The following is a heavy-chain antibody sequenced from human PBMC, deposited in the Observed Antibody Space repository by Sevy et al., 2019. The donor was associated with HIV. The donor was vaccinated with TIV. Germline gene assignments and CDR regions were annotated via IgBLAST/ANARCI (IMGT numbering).Heavy chain of an antibody. Sequence: GGSLRLSCAASGFTFSSYPMHWVRQAPGKGLEWVAVISYDGSNKYYAYSVKGRLTISRDNSKNTLYVQMNSLRAEDTAVFYCGRDREMGNYYDSSGSIDYWGQGTLVTVSS. D-gene: IGHD3-22*01. CDR3: GRDREMGNYYDSSGSIDY. CDR2: ISYDGSNK. V-gene: IGHV3-30*04. J-gene: IGHJ4*02. CDR1: GFTFSSYP.